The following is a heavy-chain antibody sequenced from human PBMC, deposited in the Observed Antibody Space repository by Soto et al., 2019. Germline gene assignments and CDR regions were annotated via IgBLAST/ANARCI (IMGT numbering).Heavy chain of an antibody. CDR1: GGSFSGYY. J-gene: IGHJ4*02. CDR3: ARGGALYGDYDY. D-gene: IGHD4-17*01. CDR2: INHSGST. Sequence: QVQLQQWGAGLLKPSETLSLTCAVYGGSFSGYYWSWIRQPPGKGLEWIWEINHSGSTNYNPSLKSRVTITVDTSKNHFSLKLSSVTAADTLVYYCARGGALYGDYDYWGKGTLVAVSS. V-gene: IGHV4-34*01.